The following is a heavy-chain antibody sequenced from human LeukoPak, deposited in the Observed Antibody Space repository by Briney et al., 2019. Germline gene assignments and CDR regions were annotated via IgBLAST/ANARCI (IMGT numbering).Heavy chain of an antibody. Sequence: SETLSLTCAVYGVSFSGYYWSWIRQPPGKGLEWIGEINHSVSTNYNPSLKSRVTISVDTSKNQFSLKLSSVTAADTAVYYCARLHFGYCSSTSCGYWGQGTLVTVSS. D-gene: IGHD2-2*03. V-gene: IGHV4-34*01. CDR1: GVSFSGYY. CDR2: INHSVST. CDR3: ARLHFGYCSSTSCGY. J-gene: IGHJ4*02.